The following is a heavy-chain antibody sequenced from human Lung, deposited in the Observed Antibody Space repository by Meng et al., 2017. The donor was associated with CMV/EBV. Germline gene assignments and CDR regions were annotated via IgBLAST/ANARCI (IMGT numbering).Heavy chain of an antibody. D-gene: IGHD3-22*01. CDR2: INHRGST. Sequence: TLSLTCAVYGGSFSGYDWTWTRQSPGKGLECIGEINHRGSTNHNPSLKSRLTISLDTSNNQFSLRLKPVTAADTAVYYCARGSTSITMIVVVFTAASLAYDSWGQGXLVTVSS. CDR3: ARGSTSITMIVVVFTAASLAYDS. J-gene: IGHJ4*02. V-gene: IGHV4-34*01. CDR1: GGSFSGYD.